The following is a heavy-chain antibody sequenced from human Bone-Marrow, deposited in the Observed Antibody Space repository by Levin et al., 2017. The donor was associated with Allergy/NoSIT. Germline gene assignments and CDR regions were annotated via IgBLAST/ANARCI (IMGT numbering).Heavy chain of an antibody. CDR2: INPTGGHS. CDR3: ARDYGVAGFDRFDP. V-gene: IGHV1-46*01. D-gene: IGHD3-3*01. CDR1: GYTFTSYP. Sequence: VASVKVSCRSLGYTFTSYPIHWVRQAPGQGLEWLGLINPTGGHSIYAENFRDRVTLTRDTATSTVYMELTSLRIADTAVYFCARDYGVAGFDRFDPWGQGTLVTVSS. J-gene: IGHJ5*02.